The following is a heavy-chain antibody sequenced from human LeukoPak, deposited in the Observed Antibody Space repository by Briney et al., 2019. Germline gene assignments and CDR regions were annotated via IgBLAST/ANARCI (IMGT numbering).Heavy chain of an antibody. V-gene: IGHV4-59*01. CDR1: GGSISSYY. Sequence: SETLSLTCTVSGGSISSYYWSWIRQPPGKGLEWIGYIYYSGSTNYNPSFKSRVTISVDTSKNQFSLKLSSVTAADTAVYYCARRNSSGWHFDYWGQGTLVTVSS. J-gene: IGHJ4*02. CDR2: IYYSGST. CDR3: ARRNSSGWHFDY. D-gene: IGHD6-19*01.